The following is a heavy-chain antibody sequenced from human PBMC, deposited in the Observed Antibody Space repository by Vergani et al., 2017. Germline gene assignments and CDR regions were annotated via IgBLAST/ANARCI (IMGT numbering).Heavy chain of an antibody. CDR3: AKDPGWGCSGGSCYHFDY. Sequence: VQLVESGGGVVQPGRSLRLSCAASGFTFSSYGMHWVRQAPGKGLEWVAVISYDGSNKYYADSVKGRFTIARDNSKNTLYLQMNSLRAEDTAVYYCAKDPGWGCSGGSCYHFDYWGQGTLVTVSS. CDR1: GFTFSSYG. CDR2: ISYDGSNK. V-gene: IGHV3-30*18. D-gene: IGHD2-15*01. J-gene: IGHJ4*02.